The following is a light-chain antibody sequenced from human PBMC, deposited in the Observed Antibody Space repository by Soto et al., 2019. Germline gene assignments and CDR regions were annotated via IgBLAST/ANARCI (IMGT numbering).Light chain of an antibody. V-gene: IGKV3-20*01. Sequence: EIVFTQSPGTLSLSPVERSTLSCRASQSVSSNFLAWYQQKPGQAPRLLIYGASSRATGIPDRFSGSGSGTDFTLTISRLEPEDFAVYYCQQYGSSPWTFGQGTKVDIK. CDR3: QQYGSSPWT. CDR1: QSVSSNF. CDR2: GAS. J-gene: IGKJ1*01.